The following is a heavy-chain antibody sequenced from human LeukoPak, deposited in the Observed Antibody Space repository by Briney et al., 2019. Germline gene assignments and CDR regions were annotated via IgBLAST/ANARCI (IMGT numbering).Heavy chain of an antibody. D-gene: IGHD6-6*01. V-gene: IGHV4-34*01. Sequence: SETLSLTCAVYGGSFSGYYWSWIRQPPGKGLEWIGEINHSGSTNYNPSLKSRVTISVDTPKNQFSLKLSSVTAADTAVYYCARGLKGATSYYFDYWGQGTLVTVSS. CDR3: ARGLKGATSYYFDY. CDR2: INHSGST. J-gene: IGHJ4*02. CDR1: GGSFSGYY.